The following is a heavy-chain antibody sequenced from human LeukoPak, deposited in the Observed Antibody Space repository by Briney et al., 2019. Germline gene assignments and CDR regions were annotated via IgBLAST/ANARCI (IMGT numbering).Heavy chain of an antibody. J-gene: IGHJ4*02. Sequence: PSETLSLTCTVSGASISGHYWIWIRQPPGKGLEWIGYIHYTGSTNYNPSLRSRVTISVDMSKNQVSLKLSSVTAADTAVYYCARVYYDSRFDYWGQGTLVTVSS. D-gene: IGHD3-22*01. CDR3: ARVYYDSRFDY. V-gene: IGHV4-59*11. CDR2: IHYTGST. CDR1: GASISGHY.